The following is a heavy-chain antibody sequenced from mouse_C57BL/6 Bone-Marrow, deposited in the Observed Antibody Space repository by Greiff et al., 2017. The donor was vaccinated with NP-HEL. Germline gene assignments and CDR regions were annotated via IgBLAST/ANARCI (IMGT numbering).Heavy chain of an antibody. J-gene: IGHJ3*01. D-gene: IGHD2-5*01. CDR2: IYPRSGNT. Sequence: QVQLQQSGAELARPGASVKLSCKASGYTFTSYGISWVKQRTGQGLEWIGEIYPRSGNTYYIEKFKGKATLTADKSSSTAYMELRSLTSEDSAVYFCARGEAAYYSNLFADWGQGTLVTVSA. CDR1: GYTFTSYG. CDR3: ARGEAAYYSNLFAD. V-gene: IGHV1-81*01.